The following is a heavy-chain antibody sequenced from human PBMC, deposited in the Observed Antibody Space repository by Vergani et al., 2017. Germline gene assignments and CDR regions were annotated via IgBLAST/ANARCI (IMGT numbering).Heavy chain of an antibody. V-gene: IGHV4-39*02. CDR2: IYHSGGA. J-gene: IGHJ4*02. CDR1: GGSITSSSYY. Sequence: QLHLQESGPGLVKPSETLSFTCTVSGGSITSSSYYWGWIRQPPGKGLEWIGNIYHSGGAYYNPSLKGRVTISVDTSKNHFSLEVTSVTAADTAIYFCARTESFILRYFHWALWGQGTLVTVSS. D-gene: IGHD3-9*01. CDR3: ARTESFILRYFHWAL.